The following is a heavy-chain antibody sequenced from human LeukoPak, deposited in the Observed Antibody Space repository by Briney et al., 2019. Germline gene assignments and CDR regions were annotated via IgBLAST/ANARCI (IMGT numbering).Heavy chain of an antibody. CDR1: GGSFSGYY. J-gene: IGHJ6*02. CDR3: ARVYLDLPYSSGWSEPDYYYYYGMDV. V-gene: IGHV4-34*01. D-gene: IGHD6-19*01. CDR2: INHSGST. Sequence: PSETLSLTCAVYGGSFSGYYWSWIRQPPGKGLEWIEEINHSGSTNYNPSLKSRVTISVDTSKNQFSLKLSSVTAADTAVYYCARVYLDLPYSSGWSEPDYYYYYGMDVWGQGTTVTVSS.